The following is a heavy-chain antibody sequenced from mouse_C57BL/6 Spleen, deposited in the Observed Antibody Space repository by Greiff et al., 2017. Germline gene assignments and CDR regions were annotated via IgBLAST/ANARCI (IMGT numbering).Heavy chain of an antibody. J-gene: IGHJ2*01. CDR3: ARRSIYGNYFDY. D-gene: IGHD2-1*01. V-gene: IGHV1-59*01. CDR2: IDPSDSYT. Sequence: QVQLQQPGAELVRPGTSVKLSCKASGYTFTSYWMHWVKQRPGQGLEWIGVIDPSDSYTNYNQKFKGKATLTVDTSSSTAYMQLSILTSEDSAVYYCARRSIYGNYFDYWGQGTTLTVSA. CDR1: GYTFTSYW.